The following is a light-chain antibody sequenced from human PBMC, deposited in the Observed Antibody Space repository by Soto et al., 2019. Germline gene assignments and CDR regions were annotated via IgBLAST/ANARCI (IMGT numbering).Light chain of an antibody. CDR2: GAS. J-gene: IGKJ2*01. Sequence: EIVLTQSPGTLSLSPGERATLSCRASQSVSSTYLAWYQQKPGQAPRLLIYGASSRATGIPDRVSGSGSGTDFTLTISRLEPEYFAVYYCQQYGSSPHTFGQGTKLEIK. CDR3: QQYGSSPHT. V-gene: IGKV3-20*01. CDR1: QSVSSTY.